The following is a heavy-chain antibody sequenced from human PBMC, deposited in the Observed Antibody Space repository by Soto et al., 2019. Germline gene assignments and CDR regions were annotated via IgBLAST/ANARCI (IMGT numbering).Heavy chain of an antibody. CDR3: TRERHVVMVNAALDF. CDR2: VNPSGVHT. V-gene: IGHV1-46*01. J-gene: IGHJ4*02. D-gene: IGHD2-8*01. Sequence: QVQLVQSGAEVKKPGASVKVSCKASGDTFTDYYIHWVRQAPGQGLEWMGTVNPSGVHTTYAQHFLVGKTMISDPSTSTHSGEMTSLTARDTAIYYCTRERHVVMVNAALDFRGQGTLVPVSS. CDR1: GDTFTDYY.